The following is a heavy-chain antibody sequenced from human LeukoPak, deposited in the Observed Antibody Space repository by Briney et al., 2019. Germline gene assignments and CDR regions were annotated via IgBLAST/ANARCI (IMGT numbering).Heavy chain of an antibody. J-gene: IGHJ5*02. D-gene: IGHD3-16*01. V-gene: IGHV4-34*01. Sequence: SETVSLICAVYGVSLCGDYWMWLRQPPGRAVEGVGEINHSGNTNYIPSLESRATLSVDTSKNQLSLRLSSVTAADTAVYYCARGFGNVRGVAWGQGTLVTVSS. CDR1: GVSLCGDY. CDR2: INHSGNT. CDR3: ARGFGNVRGVA.